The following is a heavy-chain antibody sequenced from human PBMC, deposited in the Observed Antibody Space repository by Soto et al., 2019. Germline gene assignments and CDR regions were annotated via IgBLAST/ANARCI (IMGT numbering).Heavy chain of an antibody. D-gene: IGHD3-16*01. CDR3: ARMATFGSLNWFDP. J-gene: IGHJ5*02. V-gene: IGHV1-8*01. CDR1: GYSFANND. CDR2: MNPGSGDT. Sequence: ASVKVSCKASGYSFANNDVTWVRQATGQGLEWMGWMNPGSGDTGYAQKFQGRVTMTRDISIATAYMELSSLRSDDTAIYYCARMATFGSLNWFDPWGQGTLVTVSS.